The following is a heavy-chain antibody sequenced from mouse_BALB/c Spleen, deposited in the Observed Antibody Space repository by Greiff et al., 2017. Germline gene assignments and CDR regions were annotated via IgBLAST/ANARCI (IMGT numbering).Heavy chain of an antibody. CDR2: IRNKANGYTT. CDR3: ARDTGLFDY. V-gene: IGHV7-3*02. CDR1: GFTFTDYY. J-gene: IGHJ2*01. Sequence: VQLKESGGGLVQPGGSLRLSCATSGFTFTDYYMSWVRQPPGKALEWLGFIRNKANGYTTEYSASVKGRFTISRDNSQSILYLQMNTLRAEDSATYYCARDTGLFDYWGQGTTLTVSS.